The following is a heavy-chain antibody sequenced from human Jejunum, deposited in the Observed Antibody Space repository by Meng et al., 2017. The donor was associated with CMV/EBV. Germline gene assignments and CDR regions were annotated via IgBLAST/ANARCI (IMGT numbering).Heavy chain of an antibody. J-gene: IGHJ4*02. D-gene: IGHD6-19*01. CDR2: ISSSGSSI. Sequence: SGVNVSIYEKNWVRQAQGKGLEWVSDISSSGSSIYYADSVKGRFTISRDNDKNSLYLQMNSLRAEDTAVDYCAREDSSGWVFDYWGQGTLVTVSS. CDR3: AREDSSGWVFDY. CDR1: GVNVSIYE. V-gene: IGHV3-48*03.